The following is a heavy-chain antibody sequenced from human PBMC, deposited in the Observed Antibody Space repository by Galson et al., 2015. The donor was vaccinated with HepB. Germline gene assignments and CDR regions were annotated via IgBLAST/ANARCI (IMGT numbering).Heavy chain of an antibody. CDR2: INKDSGRT. V-gene: IGHV3-23*01. Sequence: SLRLSCAASGFSLSSSSMTWVRQTPEKGLEWVSSINKDSGRTSYADSVRGRFTISRDRSKNTLYLQMESLRAEDTALYYCAKDHPSNGWPALDHWGVGTLVTVSP. CDR3: AKDHPSNGWPALDH. CDR1: GFSLSSSS. J-gene: IGHJ4*02. D-gene: IGHD6-19*01.